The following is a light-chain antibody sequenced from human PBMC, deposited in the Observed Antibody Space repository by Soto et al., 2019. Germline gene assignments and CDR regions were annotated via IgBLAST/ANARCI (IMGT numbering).Light chain of an antibody. CDR1: QSVYSN. Sequence: EIVMTQSPATLSVSPGARATLSCRASQSVYSNLAWYQLKPGQAPRLLIYGASTRATGIPARFSGSGSGTEFTLTINSLQSEDFAVYECEQYSKWPLTFGGGTKVEIK. CDR2: GAS. V-gene: IGKV3D-15*01. CDR3: EQYSKWPLT. J-gene: IGKJ4*01.